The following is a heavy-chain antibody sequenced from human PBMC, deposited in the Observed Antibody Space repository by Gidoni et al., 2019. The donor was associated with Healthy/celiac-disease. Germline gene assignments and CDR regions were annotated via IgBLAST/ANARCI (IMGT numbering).Heavy chain of an antibody. CDR3: AKDKSRYDSSGYYLN. CDR1: GFTFDDYA. Sequence: EVQLVESGGGLVQPGRSLRLSCAASGFTFDDYAMHWVRQAPGKGLEWVSGISWNSGSIGYADSVKGRFTISRDNAKNSLYLQMNSLRAEDTALYYCAKDKSRYDSSGYYLNWGQGTLVTVSS. J-gene: IGHJ4*02. CDR2: ISWNSGSI. V-gene: IGHV3-9*01. D-gene: IGHD3-22*01.